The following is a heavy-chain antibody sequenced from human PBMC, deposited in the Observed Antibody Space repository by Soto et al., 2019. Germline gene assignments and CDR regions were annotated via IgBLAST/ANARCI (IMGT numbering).Heavy chain of an antibody. D-gene: IGHD6-19*01. J-gene: IGHJ4*02. Sequence: GGSLRLSCVASGFTFSSYGMHWVRQAPGKGLEWVAVISYDGSNKYYVDSVKGRFTISRDNSKNTLYLQMNSLRAEDTAVYYCAKDDPRAGTLDYWGQGTLVTVSS. CDR2: ISYDGSNK. V-gene: IGHV3-30*18. CDR1: GFTFSSYG. CDR3: AKDDPRAGTLDY.